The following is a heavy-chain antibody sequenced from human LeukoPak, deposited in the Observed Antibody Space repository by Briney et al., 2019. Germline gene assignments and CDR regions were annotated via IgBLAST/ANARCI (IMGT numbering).Heavy chain of an antibody. CDR3: ARLGSSGYLFDY. Sequence: QPGGSLRLSCSASGFTFSSYAVHWVRQAPGKGLEYVSAISSNGGSTYYADSVKGRFTISRDNSKNTLYLQMSSLRAEDTAVYYCARLGSSGYLFDYWGQGTLVTVSS. V-gene: IGHV3-64D*06. CDR2: ISSNGGST. J-gene: IGHJ4*02. CDR1: GFTFSSYA. D-gene: IGHD3-22*01.